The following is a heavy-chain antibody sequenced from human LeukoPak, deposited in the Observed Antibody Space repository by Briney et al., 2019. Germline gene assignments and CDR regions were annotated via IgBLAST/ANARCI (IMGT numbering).Heavy chain of an antibody. CDR1: GYTFTGYY. V-gene: IGHV1-2*02. J-gene: IGHJ4*02. Sequence: GASVRVSCKASGYTFTGYYMHWVRQAPGQGLEWMGWINPNSGGTNYAQKFQGRVTMTRDTSISTAYMELSRLRSDDTAVYHCARESVLRFLEWANFDYWGQGTLVTVSS. CDR3: ARESVLRFLEWANFDY. CDR2: INPNSGGT. D-gene: IGHD3-3*01.